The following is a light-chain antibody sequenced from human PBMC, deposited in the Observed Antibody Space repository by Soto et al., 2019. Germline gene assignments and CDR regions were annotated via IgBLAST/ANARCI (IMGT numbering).Light chain of an antibody. J-gene: IGKJ5*01. CDR2: GAS. CDR3: QQSYSTPIT. CDR1: QGIINY. V-gene: IGKV1-9*01. Sequence: IPVSLSPSSLSASMGGRVTIICRASQGIINYLAWYQQKPGKAPKFMIYGASTLQGGVPSRFSGSGSGTDCTLTVSSLQPEDLATYYCQQSYSTPITLGQGTRLEI.